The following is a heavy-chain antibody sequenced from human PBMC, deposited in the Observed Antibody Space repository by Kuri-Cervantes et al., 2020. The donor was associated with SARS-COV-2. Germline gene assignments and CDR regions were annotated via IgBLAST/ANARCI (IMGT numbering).Heavy chain of an antibody. CDR3: ARSQHSTSRFYYYSLDV. Sequence: LRLSCTVSGGSINSSSYYWGWIRQPPGKGLEWIGSIYYSGTTYYNPSLKSRVSIAIDTSENQFSLELSSVTAADTAVYYCARSQHSTSRFYYYSLDVWGQGSTVTVSS. CDR1: GGSINSSSYY. V-gene: IGHV4-39*01. D-gene: IGHD6-6*01. CDR2: IYYSGTT. J-gene: IGHJ6*02.